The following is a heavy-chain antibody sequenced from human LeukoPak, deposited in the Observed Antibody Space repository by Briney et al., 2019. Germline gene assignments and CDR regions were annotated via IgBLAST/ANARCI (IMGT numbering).Heavy chain of an antibody. CDR2: IYYSGST. V-gene: IGHV4-30-4*01. CDR3: AREREVEYFDY. J-gene: IGHJ4*02. CDR1: GGSISRGDYY. Sequence: SETLSLTCTVSGGSISRGDYYWSWIRQPPGKGLEWIGYIYYSGSTHYNASLKSRVTISVDTSNNQFSLKLSSVTAAFTAVYYFAREREVEYFDYWGQGILVTVSS.